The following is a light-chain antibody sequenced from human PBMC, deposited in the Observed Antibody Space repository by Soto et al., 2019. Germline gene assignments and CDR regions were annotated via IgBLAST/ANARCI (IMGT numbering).Light chain of an antibody. CDR2: VAF. V-gene: IGKV3-15*01. J-gene: IGKJ1*01. CDR1: HIASSN. CDR3: HQYNNWPLT. Sequence: EVVMTQSPATLSVSPGERATLSCRACHIASSNLAFYQQNLGQVPRLFFYVAFTRAFVIPARFIGIGFGTEFTFTFSSLQSEDFAVYYCHQYNNWPLTFGQGTKVDIK.